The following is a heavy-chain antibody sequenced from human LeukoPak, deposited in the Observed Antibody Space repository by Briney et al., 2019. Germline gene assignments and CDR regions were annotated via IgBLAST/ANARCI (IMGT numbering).Heavy chain of an antibody. CDR2: IYPKSGGT. Sequence: GASVKVSCKASGYTFTDNYMHWVRQAPGQGLEWMGWIYPKSGGTEYAQKFQGRVSMTRDTSINTAYLELSRLGSDDTAVYYCAREVWYFAAWGQGTLVTVSS. CDR3: AREVWYFAA. CDR1: GYTFTDNY. J-gene: IGHJ5*02. V-gene: IGHV1-2*02. D-gene: IGHD2-15*01.